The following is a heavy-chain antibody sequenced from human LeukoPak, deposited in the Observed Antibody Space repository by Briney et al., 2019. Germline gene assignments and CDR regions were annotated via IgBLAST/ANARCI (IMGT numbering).Heavy chain of an antibody. J-gene: IGHJ4*02. CDR1: GFTFSSYG. V-gene: IGHV3-33*01. D-gene: IGHD6-13*01. CDR2: IWYDGINR. CDR3: TRERKSGIAAFDY. Sequence: GGSLRLSCAASGFTFSSYGMHWVRQAPGKGLEWVAVIWYDGINRFHADSVRGRFTISRDNSKNTVYLQMNSLRAEDTAVYYCTRERKSGIAAFDYWGQGTLVTVSS.